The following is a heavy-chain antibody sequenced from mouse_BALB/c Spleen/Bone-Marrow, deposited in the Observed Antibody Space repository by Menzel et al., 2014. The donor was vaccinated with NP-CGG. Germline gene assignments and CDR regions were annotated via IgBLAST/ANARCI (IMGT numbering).Heavy chain of an antibody. D-gene: IGHD2-1*01. CDR2: IYYSGTI. CDR3: ARYGNYFDY. J-gene: IGHJ2*01. Sequence: VQLQQSGPGLVKPPQTVSLTCTVTGISITTGNYRWSWIRQFPGNKLEWIGYIYYSGTITYNPSLTSRSTITRDTSKNQFFLEMNSLTAEDTATYYCARYGNYFDYWGQGTTLTVSS. V-gene: IGHV3-5*02. CDR1: GISITTGNYR.